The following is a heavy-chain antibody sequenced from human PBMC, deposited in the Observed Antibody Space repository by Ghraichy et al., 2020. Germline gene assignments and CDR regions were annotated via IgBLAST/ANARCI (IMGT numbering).Heavy chain of an antibody. CDR1: GYTFTGYY. J-gene: IGHJ4*02. V-gene: IGHV1-2*02. D-gene: IGHD3-16*02. CDR2: INPNSGGT. Sequence: ASVKVSCKASGYTFTGYYMHWVRQAPGQGLEWMGWINPNSGGTNYAQKFQGRVTMTRDTSISTAYMELSRLRSDDTAVYYCALSPGGDYVWGSYRYSYFDYWGQGTLVTVSS. CDR3: ALSPGGDYVWGSYRYSYFDY.